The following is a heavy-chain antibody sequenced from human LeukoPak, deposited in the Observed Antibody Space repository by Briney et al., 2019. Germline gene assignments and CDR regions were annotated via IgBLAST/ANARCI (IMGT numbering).Heavy chain of an antibody. CDR2: IITYDDNI. J-gene: IGHJ4*02. D-gene: IGHD3-9*01. CDR1: GYTFTTYC. Sequence: ASVKVSCKASGYTFTTYCLSWVRQAPGQGLEWLGWIITYDDNIKYAHSLQGRLTLTIDTSTSTAYMELRSITSDDTAVYYCARETYANILTGTDYWGPGTLVTVSS. CDR3: ARETYANILTGTDY. V-gene: IGHV1-18*01.